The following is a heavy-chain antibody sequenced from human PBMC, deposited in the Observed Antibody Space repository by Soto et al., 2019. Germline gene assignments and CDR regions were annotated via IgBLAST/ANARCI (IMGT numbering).Heavy chain of an antibody. V-gene: IGHV4-34*01. Sequence: SETLSLTCAVYDGSFSDYYWNWIRQAPGKGLEWIGEIRHGVSTNYNPSLKTRVTMSLDTSKNQVSLKVTSVTAADTAMYYCARGRGEVDYWGQGTLVTVSS. D-gene: IGHD3-16*01. CDR3: ARGRGEVDY. CDR1: DGSFSDYY. CDR2: IRHGVST. J-gene: IGHJ4*02.